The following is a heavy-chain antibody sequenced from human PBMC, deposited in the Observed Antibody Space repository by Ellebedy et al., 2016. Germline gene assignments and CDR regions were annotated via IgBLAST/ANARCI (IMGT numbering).Heavy chain of an antibody. J-gene: IGHJ6*02. CDR2: IWYDGSNK. D-gene: IGHD3-3*01. V-gene: IGHV3-33*08. Sequence: GGSLRLSCAASGFTFSSYGMHWVRQAPGKGLEWVAVIWYDGSNKYYADSVKGRFTISRDNSKNTLYLQMNSLRAEDTAVYYCAREVYDFWSGYLRYYYYGMDVWGQGTTVTVSS. CDR1: GFTFSSYG. CDR3: AREVYDFWSGYLRYYYYGMDV.